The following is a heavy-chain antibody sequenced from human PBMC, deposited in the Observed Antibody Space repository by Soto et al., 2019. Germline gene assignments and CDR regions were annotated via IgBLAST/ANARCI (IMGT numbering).Heavy chain of an antibody. D-gene: IGHD4-17*01. CDR2: IYYSGST. J-gene: IGHJ3*02. CDR3: ARTSRYGDYGRGDDAFDI. V-gene: IGHV4-59*08. CDR1: GGSISSYY. Sequence: SETLSLTCTVSGGSISSYYWSWIRQPPGKGLEWIGYIYYSGSTNYNPSLKSRVTISVDTSKNQFSLKLSSVTAADTAVYYCARTSRYGDYGRGDDAFDIWGQGTMVTVSS.